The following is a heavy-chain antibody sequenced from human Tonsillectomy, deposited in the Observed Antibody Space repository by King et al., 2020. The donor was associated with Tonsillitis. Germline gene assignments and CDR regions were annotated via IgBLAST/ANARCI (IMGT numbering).Heavy chain of an antibody. CDR2: ISWNSGSI. J-gene: IGHJ4*02. D-gene: IGHD6-13*01. Sequence: QLVQSGGGLVQPGRSLRLSCAASVFIFDDYALHWVRQAPGKGLEWVSTISWNSGSIGDADSGNGLITISRDNAQNYLFLQMKSLRSEDTGLYYCAKDVGARVAAAFWGPGTLVTVPS. CDR1: VFIFDDYA. CDR3: AKDVGARVAAAF. V-gene: IGHV3-9*01.